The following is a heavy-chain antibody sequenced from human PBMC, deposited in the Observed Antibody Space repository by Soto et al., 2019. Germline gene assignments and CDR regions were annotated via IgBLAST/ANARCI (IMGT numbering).Heavy chain of an antibody. V-gene: IGHV3-33*01. Sequence: QVQLVESGGGVVQPGRSLRLSCAASGFTFSSYGMHWVRQAPGKGLEWVAVIWYDGSNKYYADSVKGRFTISRDNSKNTLYLQMNSLRAEDTAVYSCAREMSGGGYFDYWGQGTLVTVCS. CDR3: AREMSGGGYFDY. CDR1: GFTFSSYG. CDR2: IWYDGSNK. D-gene: IGHD3-10*01. J-gene: IGHJ4*02.